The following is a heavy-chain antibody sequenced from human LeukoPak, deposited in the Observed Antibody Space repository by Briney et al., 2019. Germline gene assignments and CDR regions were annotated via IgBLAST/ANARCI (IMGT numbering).Heavy chain of an antibody. CDR3: ARGPRPSITMVRGVPRHYFDY. D-gene: IGHD3-10*01. CDR2: MNPNSGNT. Sequence: ASVKVSCKASGYTFTSYDINWVRQATGQGLEWMGWMNPNSGNTGYAQKFQGRVTMTRNTSISTAYMELGSLRSEDTAVYYCARGPRPSITMVRGVPRHYFDYWGQGTLVTVSS. CDR1: GYTFTSYD. J-gene: IGHJ4*02. V-gene: IGHV1-8*01.